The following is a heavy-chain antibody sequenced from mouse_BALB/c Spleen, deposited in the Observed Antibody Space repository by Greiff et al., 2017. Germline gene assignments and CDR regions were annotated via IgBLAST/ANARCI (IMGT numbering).Heavy chain of an antibody. J-gene: IGHJ2*01. V-gene: IGHV7-3*02. Sequence: EVKVVESGGGLVQPGGSLRLSCATSGFTFTDYYMSWVRQPPGKALEWLGFIRNKANGYTTEYSASVKGRFTISRDNSQSILYLQMNTLRAEDSATYYCARGGYYGYWGQGTTLTVSS. CDR3: ARGGYYGY. D-gene: IGHD1-1*01. CDR2: IRNKANGYTT. CDR1: GFTFTDYY.